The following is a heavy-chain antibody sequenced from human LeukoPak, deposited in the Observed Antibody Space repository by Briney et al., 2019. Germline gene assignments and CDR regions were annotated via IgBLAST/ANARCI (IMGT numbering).Heavy chain of an antibody. Sequence: GGSLRLSCAASGFTFSSYGMHWVRQAPGKGLEWVAVIWYDGSNKYYADSVKGRFTISRDNSKNTLYLQMNRLRAEDTAVYYCAREAGYCSSTSCYVGDYFDYWGQGTLVTVSS. V-gene: IGHV3-33*01. D-gene: IGHD2-2*01. CDR2: IWYDGSNK. CDR3: AREAGYCSSTSCYVGDYFDY. J-gene: IGHJ4*02. CDR1: GFTFSSYG.